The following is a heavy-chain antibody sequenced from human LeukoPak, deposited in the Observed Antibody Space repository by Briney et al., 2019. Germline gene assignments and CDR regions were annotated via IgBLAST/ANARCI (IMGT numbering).Heavy chain of an antibody. CDR2: IYYSGST. CDR1: GGSISSSSYY. V-gene: IGHV4-39*07. J-gene: IGHJ3*02. CDR3: ARSPGAFDI. Sequence: PSETLSLTCTVSGGSISSSSYYWGWIRQPPGKGLEWIGSIYYSGSTYYNPSLKSRVTISVDRSKNQFSLKLTSVTAADTAVYYCARSPGAFDIWGQGTMVTVSS.